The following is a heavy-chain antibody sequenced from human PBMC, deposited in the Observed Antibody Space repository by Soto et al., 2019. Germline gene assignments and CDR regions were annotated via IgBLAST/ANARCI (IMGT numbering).Heavy chain of an antibody. Sequence: PSETLSLTCTVSGGSISSYYWSWIRQPPGKGLEWIGYIYYSGSTNYNPSLKSRVTISVDTSKNQFSLKLSSVTAADTAVYYCARCCLDKQNWFAPRAQRTSVTGSS. V-gene: IGHV4-59*08. CDR3: ARCCLDKQNWFAP. D-gene: IGHD3-16*01. CDR1: GGSISSYY. CDR2: IYYSGST. J-gene: IGHJ5*02.